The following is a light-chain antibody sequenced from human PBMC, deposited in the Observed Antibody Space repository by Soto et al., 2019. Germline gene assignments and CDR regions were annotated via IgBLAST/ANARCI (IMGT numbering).Light chain of an antibody. CDR3: QQYGSSPYT. CDR2: DAS. CDR1: QSVSSSY. Sequence: EIVLTQSPATLSLSPGERATLSCGAGQSVSSSYLAWYQQKPGLAPRLLIYDASSRATGIPDRFSGSGSGTDFTLTISRLEPEDFAVYSCQQYGSSPYTFGQGTKLEIK. V-gene: IGKV3D-20*01. J-gene: IGKJ2*01.